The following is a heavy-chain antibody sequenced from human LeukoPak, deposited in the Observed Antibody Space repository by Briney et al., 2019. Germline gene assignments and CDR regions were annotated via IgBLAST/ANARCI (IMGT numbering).Heavy chain of an antibody. V-gene: IGHV1-2*02. D-gene: IGHD2-2*01. Sequence: ASVKVSCKASGYTFTGYYMHWVRQAPGQGLEWMGWINPNSGGTNYAQEFQGRVTMTRDTSISTAYMELSSLRSEDTAVYYCASLPDVVVPAARGDYWGQGTLVTVSS. CDR1: GYTFTGYY. CDR3: ASLPDVVVPAARGDY. J-gene: IGHJ4*02. CDR2: INPNSGGT.